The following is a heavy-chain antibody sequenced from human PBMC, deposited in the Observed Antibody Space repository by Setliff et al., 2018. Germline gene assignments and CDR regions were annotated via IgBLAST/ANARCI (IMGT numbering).Heavy chain of an antibody. CDR2: IYSSGST. CDR3: ARETTMTYYFYYMDV. V-gene: IGHV4-59*12. Sequence: SETLSLTCTVSGGSISSSYWSWIRQPPGKGLEWIGYIYSSGSTNNNPSLKSRATISVDTSKNQFSLTLSSVTAADTAVYYCARETTMTYYFYYMDVWGKGTTVTVSS. D-gene: IGHD4-17*01. J-gene: IGHJ6*03. CDR1: GGSISSSY.